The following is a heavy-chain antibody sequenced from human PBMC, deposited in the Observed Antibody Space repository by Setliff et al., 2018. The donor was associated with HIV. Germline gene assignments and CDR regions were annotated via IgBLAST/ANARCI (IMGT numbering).Heavy chain of an antibody. J-gene: IGHJ4*02. D-gene: IGHD2-21*01. Sequence: KPSETLSLTCAVYGGSFSGYYWSWIRQPPGKGLEWIGEINHSGSTNYNPSLKSRVTISVDTSKNQFSLKLSSVTAADTAVYYCARSWLLRGLYYFDFWGQGTLVTVSS. CDR2: INHSGST. CDR3: ARSWLLRGLYYFDF. CDR1: GGSFSGYY. V-gene: IGHV4-34*01.